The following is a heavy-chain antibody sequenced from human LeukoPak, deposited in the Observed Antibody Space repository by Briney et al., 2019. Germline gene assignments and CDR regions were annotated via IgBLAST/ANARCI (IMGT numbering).Heavy chain of an antibody. CDR2: INPNSGGT. CDR1: GYTFTGYY. Sequence: ASVKVSCKASGYTFTGYYMHWVRQAPGQGLEWMGWINPNSGGTNYAQKFQGRVTMTTDTSISTAYMELSRLRSDDTAMYYCARDLSSYYYDSSGYPGGLDYWGQGTLVTVSS. V-gene: IGHV1-2*02. J-gene: IGHJ4*02. CDR3: ARDLSSYYYDSSGYPGGLDY. D-gene: IGHD3-22*01.